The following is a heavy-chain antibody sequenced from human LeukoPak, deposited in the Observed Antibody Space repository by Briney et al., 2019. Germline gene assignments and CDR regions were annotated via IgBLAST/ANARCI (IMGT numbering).Heavy chain of an antibody. V-gene: IGHV4-38-2*02. CDR3: ASTLRYSYGYSHFDY. CDR1: GYSISSGYY. Sequence: PSETLSLTCTVSGYSISSGYYWGWIRQPPGKGLEWIGSIYHSGSTYYNPSLKSRVTISVDTSKNQFSLKLSSVTAADTAVYYCASTLRYSYGYSHFDYWGQGTLVTVSS. CDR2: IYHSGST. J-gene: IGHJ4*02. D-gene: IGHD5-18*01.